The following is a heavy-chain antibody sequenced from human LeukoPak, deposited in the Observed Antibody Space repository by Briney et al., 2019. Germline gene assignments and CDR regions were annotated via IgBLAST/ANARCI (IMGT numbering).Heavy chain of an antibody. D-gene: IGHD6-13*01. Sequence: GVSLRLSCVASGFIFSNYAMSWVRQAPGKGLEWVSAISGNAGNTYYGDSVKGRFTISRDNSKDTLYMQMNSLRAEDTAVYYCAPSATGTGYYFDNWGQGTLVTVSS. CDR1: GFIFSNYA. CDR2: ISGNAGNT. V-gene: IGHV3-23*01. CDR3: APSATGTGYYFDN. J-gene: IGHJ4*02.